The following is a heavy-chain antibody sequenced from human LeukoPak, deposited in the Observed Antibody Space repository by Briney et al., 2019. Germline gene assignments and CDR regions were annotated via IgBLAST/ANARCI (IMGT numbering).Heavy chain of an antibody. CDR2: ISYDGSNK. Sequence: PGRSLRLSCAASGFTFSSYAMHWVRQAPGKGLEWVAVISYDGSNKYYADSVKGRFTISRDNSRNTLYLQMNSLRAEDTAVYYCARVQYSGGWYFDYWGQGTLVTVPS. CDR1: GFTFSSYA. J-gene: IGHJ4*02. D-gene: IGHD6-19*01. CDR3: ARVQYSGGWYFDY. V-gene: IGHV3-30-3*01.